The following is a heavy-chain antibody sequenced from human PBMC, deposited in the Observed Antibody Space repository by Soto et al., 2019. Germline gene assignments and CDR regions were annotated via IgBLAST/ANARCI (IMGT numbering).Heavy chain of an antibody. Sequence: ASVKVSCKASGYTFTSYGIGWVRQAPGQGLEWMGWISAYNGNTNYAQKLQGRVTMTTDTSTSTAYMELRSLRSDDTAVYYCARGNIVATITGAFDSWGQGTMVTVSS. CDR1: GYTFTSYG. J-gene: IGHJ3*02. CDR2: ISAYNGNT. V-gene: IGHV1-18*01. CDR3: ARGNIVATITGAFDS. D-gene: IGHD5-12*01.